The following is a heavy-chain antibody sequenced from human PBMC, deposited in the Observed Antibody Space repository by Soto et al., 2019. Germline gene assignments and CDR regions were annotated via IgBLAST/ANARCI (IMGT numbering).Heavy chain of an antibody. CDR1: GASMNSYH. J-gene: IGHJ5*02. CDR3: AGDQGVAAAGITWFDP. D-gene: IGHD6-13*01. V-gene: IGHV4-4*07. Sequence: SETLSLTCTVSGASMNSYHWSWIRQPAGKGLERIGHIHSSGSTNYNPSLKSRVTMSVDTSKNQFSLRLMSLTAADTAVYYCAGDQGVAAAGITWFDPWGQGSLVTVSS. CDR2: IHSSGST.